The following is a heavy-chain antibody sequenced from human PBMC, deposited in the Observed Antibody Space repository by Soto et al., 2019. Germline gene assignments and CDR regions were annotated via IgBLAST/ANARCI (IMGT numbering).Heavy chain of an antibody. Sequence: EVQLLESGGGLVQPGGSLRLSCAASGFTFSSYAMSWVRQAPGKGLEWVSAISGSGGSTYYADSVKGRSTISRDNSKNTLYLQMNTLRAEDTALYYCAIFRTSKGWAFDYWGQGTLVTVPS. D-gene: IGHD1-26*01. CDR2: ISGSGGST. CDR1: GFTFSSYA. V-gene: IGHV3-23*01. J-gene: IGHJ4*02. CDR3: AIFRTSKGWAFDY.